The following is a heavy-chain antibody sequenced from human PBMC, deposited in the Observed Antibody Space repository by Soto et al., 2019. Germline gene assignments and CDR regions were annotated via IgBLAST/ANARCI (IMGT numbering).Heavy chain of an antibody. CDR3: AKVLTIFGVVTNGDYFDY. D-gene: IGHD3-3*01. V-gene: IGHV3-30-3*01. CDR2: ISYDGTKI. J-gene: IGHJ4*02. CDR1: GFTFSIYA. Sequence: PGGSLRLSCTASGFTFSIYAMHWVRQAPGKGLEWVAIISYDGTKIDYAGSVKGRFTISRDNSKNTLYLQMNSLRAEDTAVYYCAKVLTIFGVVTNGDYFDYWGQGTLVTVSS.